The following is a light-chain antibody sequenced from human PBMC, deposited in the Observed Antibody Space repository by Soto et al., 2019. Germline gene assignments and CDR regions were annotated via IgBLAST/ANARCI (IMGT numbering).Light chain of an antibody. V-gene: IGKV3-15*01. CDR3: QQYGSSPT. J-gene: IGKJ5*01. CDR1: QGVSRK. CDR2: GAS. Sequence: EIVMTQSPATLSVAPGERVTFSCRASQGVSRKLAWYQHKPGQAPRLLISGASTGATGIPARFSGSGSGTEFTLTISRLEPEDFAVYYCQQYGSSPTCGQGTRREIK.